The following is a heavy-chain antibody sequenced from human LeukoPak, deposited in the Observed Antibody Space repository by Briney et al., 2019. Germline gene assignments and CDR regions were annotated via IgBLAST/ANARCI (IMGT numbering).Heavy chain of an antibody. CDR1: GFTFSSYE. V-gene: IGHV3-48*03. D-gene: IGHD5-12*01. CDR3: ARVRKYSGYYSWYFDL. Sequence: GGSLRLSCAASGFTFSSYEMNWVRQAPGKGLEWVSYNSSSGSTIYYADSVKGRFTISRDNAKNPLHLQMNSLRAEDTAVYYCARVRKYSGYYSWYFDLWGRGTLVTVSS. J-gene: IGHJ2*01. CDR2: NSSSGSTI.